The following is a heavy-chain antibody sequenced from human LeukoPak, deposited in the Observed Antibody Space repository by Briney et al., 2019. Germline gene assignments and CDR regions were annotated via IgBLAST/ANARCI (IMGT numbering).Heavy chain of an antibody. CDR1: GYTFTSYG. V-gene: IGHV1-18*01. J-gene: IGHJ6*02. CDR3: ARCVQITIFGVVTSRGMDV. Sequence: ASVKVFCKASGYTFTSYGISWVRQAPGQGLEWMGWISAYNGNTNYAQKLQGRVTMTTDTSTSTAYMELRSLRSDDTAVYYCARCVQITIFGVVTSRGMDVWGQGTTVTVSS. D-gene: IGHD3-3*01. CDR2: ISAYNGNT.